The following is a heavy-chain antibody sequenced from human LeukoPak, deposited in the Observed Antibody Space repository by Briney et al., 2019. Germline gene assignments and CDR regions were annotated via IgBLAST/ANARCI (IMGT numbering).Heavy chain of an antibody. Sequence: GGSLRLSCAVSGFTFSSYGMHWVRQAPGKGLEWVAVIWYDGSNKYYADSVKGRFTISRDNSKNTLYLQMNSLRAEDTAVYYCARDPAAAGLFDYWGQGTLVTVSS. V-gene: IGHV3-33*01. CDR3: ARDPAAAGLFDY. J-gene: IGHJ4*02. CDR1: GFTFSSYG. D-gene: IGHD6-13*01. CDR2: IWYDGSNK.